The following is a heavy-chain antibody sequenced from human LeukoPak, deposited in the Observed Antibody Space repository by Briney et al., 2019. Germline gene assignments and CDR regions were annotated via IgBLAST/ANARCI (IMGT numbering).Heavy chain of an antibody. J-gene: IGHJ4*02. CDR3: VRDRNPRHSYFDL. D-gene: IGHD1-1*01. CDR1: GFTFSDYY. V-gene: IGHV3-11*04. Sequence: PGGSLRLSCAASGFTFSDYYMSWIRQAPGKGLEWVSYISSSGSTIYYADSVKGRFTIFRDNAKNSLYLQMNTLTVEDTALYFCVRDRNPRHSYFDLWGQGTLVTVSS. CDR2: ISSSGSTI.